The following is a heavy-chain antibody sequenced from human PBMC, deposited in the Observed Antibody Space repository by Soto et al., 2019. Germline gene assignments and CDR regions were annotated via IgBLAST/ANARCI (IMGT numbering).Heavy chain of an antibody. J-gene: IGHJ6*03. CDR2: IIPIFGTA. D-gene: IGHD3-10*02. CDR3: VGPGGLFGELAYYYDYYMDV. CDR1: GGTFSSYA. V-gene: IGHV1-69*06. Sequence: SVKVSCKASGGTFSSYAISWVRQAPGQGLEWMGGIIPIFGTANYAQKSQGRVTITADKSTSTAYMELSSLRSEATAVYYCVGPGGLFGELAYYYDYYMDVWGKGTTVTVSS.